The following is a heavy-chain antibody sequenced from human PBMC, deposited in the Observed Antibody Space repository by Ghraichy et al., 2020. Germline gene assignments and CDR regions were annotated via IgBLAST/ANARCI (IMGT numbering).Heavy chain of an antibody. CDR2: ITTTGGHT. Sequence: GESLNISCVSSGFNFSDYTMNWIRQAPGKGLEWVSSITTTGGHTFYADSLKGRFTMSRDNAKNSVYLQMDILRTEDTAVYYCARGGEADYWGQGTLVTVSS. J-gene: IGHJ4*02. CDR1: GFNFSDYT. CDR3: ARGGEADY. V-gene: IGHV3-21*06.